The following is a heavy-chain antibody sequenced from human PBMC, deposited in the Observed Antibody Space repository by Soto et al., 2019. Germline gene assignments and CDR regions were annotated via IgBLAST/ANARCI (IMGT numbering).Heavy chain of an antibody. J-gene: IGHJ5*02. CDR2: IIPIFGTA. D-gene: IGHD2-2*02. CDR1: GGTFSSYA. CDR3: ARDYPDIVLVPAAITHWFDP. Sequence: QVQLVQSGAEVKKPGSSVKVSCKASGGTFSSYAISWVRQAPGQGLEWMGGIIPIFGTANYAQKFQGRVTITADESTRTAYMELRSLRSEDTAVYYCARDYPDIVLVPAAITHWFDPWGQGTLVTVSS. V-gene: IGHV1-69*12.